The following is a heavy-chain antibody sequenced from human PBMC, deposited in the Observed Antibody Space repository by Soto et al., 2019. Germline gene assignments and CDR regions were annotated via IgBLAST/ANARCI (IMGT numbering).Heavy chain of an antibody. CDR1: GGTFSSYA. Sequence: QVQLVQSGAEVKKPGSSVKVSCKASGGTFSSYAISWVRQAPGQGLEWMGGIIPIFGTVNYAQKFQGRVTITADKSTSTAYMELSSLRSEDTAVYYCARGRYSSSWTPTYYYYGMVVWGQGTTVTVSS. J-gene: IGHJ6*02. V-gene: IGHV1-69*06. D-gene: IGHD6-13*01. CDR2: IIPIFGTV. CDR3: ARGRYSSSWTPTYYYYGMVV.